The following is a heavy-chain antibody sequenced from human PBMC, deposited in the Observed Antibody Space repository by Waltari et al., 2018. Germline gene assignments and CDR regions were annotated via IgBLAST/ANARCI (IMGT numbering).Heavy chain of an antibody. CDR3: ARRPTGYIEYSSSPGAFDI. CDR1: GGSFSGYY. CDR2: INHSGST. J-gene: IGHJ3*02. V-gene: IGHV4-34*01. Sequence: SLTCAVYGGSFSGYYWSWIRQPPGKGLEWIGEINHSGSTNYNPSLKSRVTISVDTSKNQFSLKLSSVTAADTAVYYCARRPTGYIEYSSSPGAFDIWGQGTMVTVSS. D-gene: IGHD6-6*01.